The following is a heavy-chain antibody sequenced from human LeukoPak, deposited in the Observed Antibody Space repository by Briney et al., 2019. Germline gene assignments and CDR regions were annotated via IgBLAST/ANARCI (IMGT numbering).Heavy chain of an antibody. CDR2: ISSSSSYI. D-gene: IGHD5-18*01. CDR1: GFTFSSYA. CDR3: ARGLDNYGYKFDY. Sequence: GGSLRLSCAASGFTFSSYAMSWVRQAPGKGLEWVSSISSSSSYIYYADSVKGRFTISRDNAENSLYLQMNSLRAEDTAVYYCARGLDNYGYKFDYWGQGTLVTVSS. J-gene: IGHJ4*02. V-gene: IGHV3-21*06.